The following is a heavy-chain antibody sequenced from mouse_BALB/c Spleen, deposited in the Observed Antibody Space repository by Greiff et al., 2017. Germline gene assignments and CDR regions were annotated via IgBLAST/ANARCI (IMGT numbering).Heavy chain of an antibody. Sequence: EVQLVESGGGLVQPGGSRKLSCAASGFTFSSFGMHWVRQAPEKGLEWVAYISSGSSTIYYADTVKGRFTISRGNPKNTLFLQMTSLRSEDTAMYYCARVPDYWGQGTTLTVSS. CDR3: ARVPDY. V-gene: IGHV5-17*02. CDR1: GFTFSSFG. CDR2: ISSGSSTI. J-gene: IGHJ2*01.